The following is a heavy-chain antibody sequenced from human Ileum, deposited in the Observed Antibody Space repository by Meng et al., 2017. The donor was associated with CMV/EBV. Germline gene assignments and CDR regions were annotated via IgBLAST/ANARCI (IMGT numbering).Heavy chain of an antibody. D-gene: IGHD2-2*01. Sequence: ASAKVSCKASGYTFSDNSIHWVRQAPGHGPEWMGWISPKTGGTDYAPKLHGRVTVTRDTSTSTVYMELSRLTSDDTATYYCARDRGYYSISTCFSIGGNDYWGQGTLVTVSS. J-gene: IGHJ4*02. CDR1: GYTFSDNS. CDR3: ARDRGYYSISTCFSIGGNDY. CDR2: ISPKTGGT. V-gene: IGHV1-2*02.